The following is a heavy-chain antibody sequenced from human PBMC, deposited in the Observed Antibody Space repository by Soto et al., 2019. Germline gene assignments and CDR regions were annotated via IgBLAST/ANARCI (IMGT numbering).Heavy chain of an antibody. CDR1: GGTFSSYA. CDR3: ARIAAPSYYYYGMEV. CDR2: IIPIFGTA. Sequence: SVKISCKASGGTFSSYAISWVRQAPGQGLEWMGGIIPIFGTANYAQKFQGRVTITADESTSTAYMELSSLRSEDTAVYYCARIAAPSYYYYGMEVWGKGTKVTVSS. J-gene: IGHJ6*04. V-gene: IGHV1-69*13. D-gene: IGHD6-6*01.